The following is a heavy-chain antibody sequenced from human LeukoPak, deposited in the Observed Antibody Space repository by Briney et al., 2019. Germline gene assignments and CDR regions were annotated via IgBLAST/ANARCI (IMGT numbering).Heavy chain of an antibody. J-gene: IGHJ4*02. D-gene: IGHD1-26*01. CDR3: ARDRKLVGATSYFDY. V-gene: IGHV4-4*07. CDR1: GGSISSYY. Sequence: SETLSLTCTVSGGSISSYYWSWIRQPAGKGLEWIGRIYTSGSTNYNPSLKSRVTMSVDTSKNQFSLKLSSVTAADTAVYYCARDRKLVGATSYFDYWGQGTLVTVSS. CDR2: IYTSGST.